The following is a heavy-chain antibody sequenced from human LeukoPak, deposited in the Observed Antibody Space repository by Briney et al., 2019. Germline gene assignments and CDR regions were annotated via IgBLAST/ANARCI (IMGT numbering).Heavy chain of an antibody. CDR3: ARVTSGEFADY. CDR2: IYYSGIT. CDR1: GDSISSYY. Sequence: SETLSLTCTVSGDSISSYYWSWIRQHPGKGLEWIGYIYYSGITYYNPSLKSRVTISVDTSKNQFSLYLSSVTAADTAVYYCARVTSGEFADYWGQGTLVTVSS. J-gene: IGHJ4*02. D-gene: IGHD3-10*01. V-gene: IGHV4-59*06.